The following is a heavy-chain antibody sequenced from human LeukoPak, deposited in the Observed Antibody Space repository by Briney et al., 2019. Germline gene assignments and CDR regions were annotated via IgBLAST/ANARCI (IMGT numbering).Heavy chain of an antibody. J-gene: IGHJ4*02. CDR1: GGSISSYY. D-gene: IGHD3-10*01. CDR3: ARDRRDYGSSD. CDR2: IYYSGST. Sequence: SETLSLTCTVSGGSISSYYWSWIRQPPGKGLEWIGSIYYSGSTYYNPSLKSRVTISVDTSKNQFSLKLSSVTAADTAVYYCARDRRDYGSSDWGQGTLVTVSS. V-gene: IGHV4-59*12.